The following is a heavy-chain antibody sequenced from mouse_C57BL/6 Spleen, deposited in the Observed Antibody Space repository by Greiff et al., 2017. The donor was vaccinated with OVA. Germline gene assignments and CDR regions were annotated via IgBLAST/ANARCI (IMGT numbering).Heavy chain of an antibody. CDR1: GFNIKDYY. CDR3: TTSYYGSWFAY. CDR2: IDPEDGDT. D-gene: IGHD1-1*01. V-gene: IGHV14-1*01. J-gene: IGHJ3*01. Sequence: VQLKQSGAELVRPGASVKLSCTASGFNIKDYYMHWVKQRPEQGLEWIGRIDPEDGDTEYAPKFQGKATMTADTSSNTAYLQLSSLTSEDTAVYYCTTSYYGSWFAYWGQGTLVTVSA.